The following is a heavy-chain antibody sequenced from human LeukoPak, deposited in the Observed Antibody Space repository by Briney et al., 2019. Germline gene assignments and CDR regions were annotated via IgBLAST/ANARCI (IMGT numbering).Heavy chain of an antibody. D-gene: IGHD3-10*01. J-gene: IGHJ4*02. CDR2: IYYSGST. V-gene: IGHV4-61*01. CDR1: GGSVSSGSYY. Sequence: SETLSLTCTVSGGSVSSGSYYWSWIRQPPGKGLEWIGYIYYSGSTNYNPSLKSRVTISVDTSKNQFSLKLSSVTAADTAVYYCARGPPYYYGSGSYIPSSFDYWGQGTLVTVSS. CDR3: ARGPPYYYGSGSYIPSSFDY.